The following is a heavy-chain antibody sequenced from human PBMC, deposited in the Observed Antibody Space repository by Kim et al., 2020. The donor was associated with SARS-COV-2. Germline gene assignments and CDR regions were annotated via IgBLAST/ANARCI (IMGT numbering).Heavy chain of an antibody. CDR3: AKVYCSSTSCYQYYYYYGMDV. Sequence: GGSLRLSCAASGFTFDDYAMHWVRQAPGKGLEWVSLISGDGGSTYYADTVKGRFTISRDNSKNSLYLQMNSLRTEDTALYYCAKVYCSSTSCYQYYYYYGMDVWGQRTTVTVS. CDR1: GFTFDDYA. J-gene: IGHJ6*02. V-gene: IGHV3-43*02. D-gene: IGHD2-2*01. CDR2: ISGDGGST.